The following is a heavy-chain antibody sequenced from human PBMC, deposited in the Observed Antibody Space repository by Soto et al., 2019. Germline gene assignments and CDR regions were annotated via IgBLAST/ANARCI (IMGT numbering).Heavy chain of an antibody. CDR3: ARFSGGSYNTYYFYYGMDV. CDR1: GGAFSNHA. Sequence: ASVKVSCKAAGGAFSNHAISWVRQAPGQGLDWMGWISAYNGNTKYAQDLQGRVTMTTDTSTSTAYMELRSLRSDDTAMYYCARFSGGSYNTYYFYYGMDVWGQGTTVTVSS. J-gene: IGHJ6*02. CDR2: ISAYNGNT. D-gene: IGHD2-15*01. V-gene: IGHV1-18*01.